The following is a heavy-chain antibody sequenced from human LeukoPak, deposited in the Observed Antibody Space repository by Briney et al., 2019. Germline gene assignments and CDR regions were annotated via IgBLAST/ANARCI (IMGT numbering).Heavy chain of an antibody. CDR3: ARGFAV. D-gene: IGHD3-16*01. J-gene: IGHJ6*03. CDR1: GGSLSGYF. V-gene: IGHV4-34*01. CDR2: INHSGST. Sequence: PSETLSLTCAVYGGSLSGYFWTWIRQPPGKGLEWIGEINHSGSTNYNPSLKSRVTISEDTSNNQFSLRLTSVTAADTAVYYCARGFAVWGKETTVTVSS.